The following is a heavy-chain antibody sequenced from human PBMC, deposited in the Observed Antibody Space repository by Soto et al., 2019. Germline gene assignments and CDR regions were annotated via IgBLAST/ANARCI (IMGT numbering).Heavy chain of an antibody. Sequence: QLQLQESGPGLVKPSETLSLTCTVSGGSISSSSYYWGWIRQPPGKGLEWIGSIYYSGSTYYNPSLKSRVTISVDTSKTQFSLKLSSVTAADTAVYYCASSPLPITMIVVVITGFDYWGQGTLVTVSS. J-gene: IGHJ4*02. D-gene: IGHD3-22*01. CDR1: GGSISSSSYY. CDR2: IYYSGST. V-gene: IGHV4-39*01. CDR3: ASSPLPITMIVVVITGFDY.